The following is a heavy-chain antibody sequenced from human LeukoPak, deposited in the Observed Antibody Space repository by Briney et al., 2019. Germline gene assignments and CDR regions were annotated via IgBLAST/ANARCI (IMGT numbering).Heavy chain of an antibody. Sequence: SETLSLTCTVSGGSISSGSYFWSWIRQPAGKVLEWIGRIYSSGSTNYNPSLKSRVTISVDTSKNQFSLKLSAVTAADTAVYYCARVGSDYYGSGSYYTHYYMDVWGKGTTVTVSS. D-gene: IGHD3-10*01. CDR2: IYSSGST. V-gene: IGHV4-61*02. J-gene: IGHJ6*03. CDR1: GGSISSGSYF. CDR3: ARVGSDYYGSGSYYTHYYMDV.